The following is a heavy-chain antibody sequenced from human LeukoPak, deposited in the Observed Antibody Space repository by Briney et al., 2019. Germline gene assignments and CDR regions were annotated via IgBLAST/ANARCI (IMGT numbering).Heavy chain of an antibody. Sequence: PGRSLRLSCAASGFTFSSYAMHWVRQAPGKGLEWVAVIPYDGSNKYYADSVKGRFTISRDNSKNTLYLQMNSLRAEDTAVYYCAREDGSGSPKMDVWGKGTTVTISS. CDR1: GFTFSSYA. J-gene: IGHJ6*04. D-gene: IGHD3-10*01. V-gene: IGHV3-30*04. CDR2: IPYDGSNK. CDR3: AREDGSGSPKMDV.